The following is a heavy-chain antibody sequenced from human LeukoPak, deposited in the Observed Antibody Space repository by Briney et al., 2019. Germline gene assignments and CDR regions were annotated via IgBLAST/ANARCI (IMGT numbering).Heavy chain of an antibody. D-gene: IGHD2-2*01. CDR3: TRDSYCSSTSCYRGHFDS. Sequence: GSLRLSCAASGFTFSTYNMNWVRQAPGKGLEWVSSITSSSSYIYYADSVKGRFTISRDNAKNSLYLQMNSLRAEDTAVYYCTRDSYCSSTSCYRGHFDSWGQGTLVTVSS. V-gene: IGHV3-21*01. CDR2: ITSSSSYI. CDR1: GFTFSTYN. J-gene: IGHJ4*02.